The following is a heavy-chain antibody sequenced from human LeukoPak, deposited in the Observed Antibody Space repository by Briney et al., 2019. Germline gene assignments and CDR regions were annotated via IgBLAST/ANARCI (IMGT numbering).Heavy chain of an antibody. CDR2: IYTSGST. CDR3: ASHPPDYGDYNAHLDV. D-gene: IGHD4-17*01. CDR1: GGSISSYY. V-gene: IGHV4-4*07. Sequence: SETLSLTCTVSGGSISSYYWTWIRQPAGKGLEWIGRIYTSGSTNYNPSLKSRVTMSVDTSKNQFSLKLSSVTAADTAVYYCASHPPDYGDYNAHLDVWGQGTTATVSS. J-gene: IGHJ6*02.